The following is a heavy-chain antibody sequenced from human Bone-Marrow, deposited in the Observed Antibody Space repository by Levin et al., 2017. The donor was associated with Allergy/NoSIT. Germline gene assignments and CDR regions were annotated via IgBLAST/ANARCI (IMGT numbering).Heavy chain of an antibody. Sequence: SETLSLTCAVYGGSFSGYYWSWIRQPPGKGLEWIGEINHSGSTNYNPSLKSRVTISVDTSKNQFSLKLSSVTAADTAVHYCARIDGPVTTGDGGWFDPWGQGTLVTVSS. CDR3: ARIDGPVTTGDGGWFDP. V-gene: IGHV4-34*01. CDR1: GGSFSGYY. D-gene: IGHD4-17*01. CDR2: INHSGST. J-gene: IGHJ5*02.